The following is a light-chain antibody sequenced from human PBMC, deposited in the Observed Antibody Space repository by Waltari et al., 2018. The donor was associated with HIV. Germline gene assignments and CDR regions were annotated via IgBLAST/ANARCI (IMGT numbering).Light chain of an antibody. CDR2: EVS. CDR1: HRDVGGYNY. J-gene: IGLJ2*01. Sequence: QSALTQPASVSGSPGQSITISCTGTHRDVGGYNYVSWYQQHPGKAPKLMIYEVSNRPSGVSNRFSGSKSGNTASLTISGLQAEDEADYYCSSYTSSSTYVVFGGGTKLTVL. V-gene: IGLV2-14*01. CDR3: SSYTSSSTYVV.